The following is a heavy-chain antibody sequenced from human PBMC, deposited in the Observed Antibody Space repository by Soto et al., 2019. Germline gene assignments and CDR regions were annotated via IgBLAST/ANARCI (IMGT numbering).Heavy chain of an antibody. CDR2: IDPSDSYT. V-gene: IGHV5-10-1*01. CDR3: ARDQGITTFGVYSMYYYGMDV. D-gene: IGHD3-3*01. J-gene: IGHJ6*02. Sequence: PGESLKISCKGSGYSFTSYWISWVRQMPGKGLEWMGRIDPSDSYTNYSPSFQGHVTISADKSISTAYLQWSSLKASDTAMYYCARDQGITTFGVYSMYYYGMDVWGQGTTVTVSS. CDR1: GYSFTSYW.